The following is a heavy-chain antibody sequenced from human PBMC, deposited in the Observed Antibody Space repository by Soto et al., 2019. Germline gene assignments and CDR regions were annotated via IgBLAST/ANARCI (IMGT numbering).Heavy chain of an antibody. J-gene: IGHJ6*04. CDR2: MNPNSGNT. Sequence: ASVKVSCKASGYTFTSYDINWVRQATGQGLEWMGWMNPNSGNTGYAQKFQGRVTMTRNTSISTAYMELSSLRSEDTAVYYCARADTIFGVVILDVCGKGTTVTVSS. CDR1: GYTFTSYD. D-gene: IGHD3-3*01. V-gene: IGHV1-8*01. CDR3: ARADTIFGVVILDV.